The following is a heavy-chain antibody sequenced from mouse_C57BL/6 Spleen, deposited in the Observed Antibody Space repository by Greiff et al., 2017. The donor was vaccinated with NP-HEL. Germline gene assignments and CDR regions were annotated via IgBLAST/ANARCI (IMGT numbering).Heavy chain of an antibody. Sequence: VQLVESGAELVRPGASVTLSCKASGYTFTDYEMHWVKQTPVHGLEWIGAIDPETGGTAYNQKFKGKAILTADKSSSTAYMELRSLTSEDSAVYYCTRRFITTVVHAMDYWGQGTSVTVSS. V-gene: IGHV1-15*01. CDR1: GYTFTDYE. D-gene: IGHD1-1*01. CDR2: IDPETGGT. CDR3: TRRFITTVVHAMDY. J-gene: IGHJ4*01.